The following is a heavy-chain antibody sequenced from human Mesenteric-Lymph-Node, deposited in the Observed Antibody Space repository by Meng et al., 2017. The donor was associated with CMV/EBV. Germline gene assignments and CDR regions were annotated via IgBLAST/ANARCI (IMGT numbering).Heavy chain of an antibody. CDR3: ARRAERNWFDP. Sequence: SCKGSEYSFSSKWIGWVRQMPGKGLEWMGIIYPDDSDIIYSPSFQGQVTISVDKSISTAYLQWSSLKASDSGMYYCARRAERNWFDPWGQGTWSPSPQ. J-gene: IGHJ5*02. CDR2: IYPDDSDI. V-gene: IGHV5-51*01. CDR1: EYSFSSKW.